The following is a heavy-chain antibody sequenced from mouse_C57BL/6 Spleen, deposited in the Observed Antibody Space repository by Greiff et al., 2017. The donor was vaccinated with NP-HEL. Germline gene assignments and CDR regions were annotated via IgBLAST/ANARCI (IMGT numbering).Heavy chain of an antibody. CDR3: ASISLITTVVEGFAY. D-gene: IGHD1-1*01. CDR1: GFTFSSYG. CDR2: ISSGGSYT. Sequence: EVKLVESGGDLVKPGGSLKLSCAASGFTFSSYGMSWVRQTPDKRLEWVATISSGGSYTYYPDSVKGRFTISRDNAKNTLYLQMSSLKSEDTAMYYCASISLITTVVEGFAYWGQGTLVTVSA. V-gene: IGHV5-6*02. J-gene: IGHJ3*01.